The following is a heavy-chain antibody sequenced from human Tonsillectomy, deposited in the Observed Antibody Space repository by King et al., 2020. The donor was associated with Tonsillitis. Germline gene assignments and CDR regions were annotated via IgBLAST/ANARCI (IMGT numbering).Heavy chain of an antibody. CDR3: ARDGGGYDLSWAFDI. Sequence: VQLVESGGGLVQPGGSLRLSCAASGFTFSSYWMSWVRQAPGKGLEWVANIKQDGSEKYYVDSVKGRFTISRDNAKNSLYQQMNSLRAEDTAVYYCARDGGGYDLSWAFDIWGQGTMVTVSS. CDR1: GFTFSSYW. V-gene: IGHV3-7*01. D-gene: IGHD5-12*01. CDR2: IKQDGSEK. J-gene: IGHJ3*02.